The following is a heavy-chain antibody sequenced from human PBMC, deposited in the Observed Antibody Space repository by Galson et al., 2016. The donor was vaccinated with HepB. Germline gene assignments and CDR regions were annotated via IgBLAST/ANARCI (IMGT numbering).Heavy chain of an antibody. J-gene: IGHJ4*02. CDR1: GFTFSESY. V-gene: IGHV3-11*01. CDR3: AKEHYFGSGSYFDN. Sequence: SLRLSCAASGFTFSESYMTWIHQAPGKGLEWVSSISSRGGSAIHYADSVKGRFTISRDNAKNSLFLQMNSLRAEDTAVYYCAKEHYFGSGSYFDNWGQGTLVTVSS. CDR2: ISSRGGSAI. D-gene: IGHD3-10*01.